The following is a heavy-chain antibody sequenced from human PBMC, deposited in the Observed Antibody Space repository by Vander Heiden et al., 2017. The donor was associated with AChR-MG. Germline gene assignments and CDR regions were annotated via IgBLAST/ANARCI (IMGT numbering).Heavy chain of an antibody. J-gene: IGHJ6*03. Sequence: QVQLVQSGAEVKKPGSSVKVSCKASGGTFRSYAISWVRQAPGQGLEWMGGIIPIFGTANYAQKFQGRVTITADKSTSTAYMELSSLRSEDTAVYYCARPSPKRNHNSQPPGSFYYYYYMDVWGKGTTVTVSS. CDR2: IIPIFGTA. CDR3: ARPSPKRNHNSQPPGSFYYYYYMDV. D-gene: IGHD1-26*01. V-gene: IGHV1-69*06. CDR1: GGTFRSYA.